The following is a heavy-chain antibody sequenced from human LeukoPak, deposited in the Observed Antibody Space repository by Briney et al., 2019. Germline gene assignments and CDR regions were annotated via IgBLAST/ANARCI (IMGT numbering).Heavy chain of an antibody. CDR3: VRDEPITMVRGVIDY. CDR2: ISSSSTTI. D-gene: IGHD3-10*01. CDR1: GFTFSDYY. V-gene: IGHV3-11*01. Sequence: GGSLRLSCAASGFTFSDYYMSWIRQAPGKGLEWVSYISSSSTTIYYADSVKGRSTISRDNAKNSLYLQMNSLRAEDTAVYYCVRDEPITMVRGVIDYWGQGTLVTVSS. J-gene: IGHJ4*02.